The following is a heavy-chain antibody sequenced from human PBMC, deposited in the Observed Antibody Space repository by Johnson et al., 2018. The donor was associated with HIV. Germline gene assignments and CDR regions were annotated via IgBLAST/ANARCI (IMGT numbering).Heavy chain of an antibody. CDR1: GFIFSDYA. CDR2: TSYDGSIK. J-gene: IGHJ3*02. D-gene: IGHD5-18*01. CDR3: ARLPSGYSRDAFDI. Sequence: QVQLVESGGGVVQPGRSLRLSCAASGFIFSDYAMHWVRLAPGKGLEWVAVTSYDGSIKYFADSVKGRFTISRDNSKNTLYLQMNSLRPEDMAVYYCARLPSGYSRDAFDIWGQGTMVTVSS. V-gene: IGHV3-30-3*01.